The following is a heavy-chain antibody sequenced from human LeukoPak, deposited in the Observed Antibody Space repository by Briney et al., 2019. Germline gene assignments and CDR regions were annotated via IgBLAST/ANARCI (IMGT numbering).Heavy chain of an antibody. J-gene: IGHJ3*02. CDR1: GYTFTSYA. D-gene: IGHD6-13*01. CDR3: ARGGAAAARGDAFDI. Sequence: ASVKVSCKASGYTFTSYAISWVRQAPGQGLEWMGGIIPIFGTANYAQKIQGRVAITTDESTSTAYMELSSLRSEDTAVYYCARGGAAAARGDAFDIWGQGTMVTVSS. CDR2: IIPIFGTA. V-gene: IGHV1-69*05.